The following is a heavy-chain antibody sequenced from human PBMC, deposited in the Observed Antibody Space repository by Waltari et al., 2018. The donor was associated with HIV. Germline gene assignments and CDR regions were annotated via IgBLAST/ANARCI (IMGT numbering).Heavy chain of an antibody. CDR1: GGSVSSYY. D-gene: IGHD3-22*01. CDR2: IYNSGST. CDR3: ARGRHSSGYSLWYFDL. V-gene: IGHV4-59*02. Sequence: QVQLQESGPGLVKPSETLSLTCTVSGGSVSSYYWNWFRQPPGKGLEWIAYIYNSGSTHYNPSLKSRVTISVDTSKNQFSLELSSVTAADTAVYYCARGRHSSGYSLWYFDLWGRGTLVTVSS. J-gene: IGHJ2*01.